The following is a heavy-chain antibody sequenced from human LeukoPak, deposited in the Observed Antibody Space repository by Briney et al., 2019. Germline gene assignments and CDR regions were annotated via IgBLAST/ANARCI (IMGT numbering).Heavy chain of an antibody. CDR3: AKDQSRVGASDPFDS. V-gene: IGHV3-23*01. D-gene: IGHD1-26*01. Sequence: LAGGSLRLSCAASGFTFTSCAMTWGRQAPGKGLEWVSSISGSGASTYYADSVRGRFTISRDNSKNTVYLQMNGLSVEDTALYYCAKDQSRVGASDPFDSWGQGTQVTVSS. CDR2: ISGSGAST. J-gene: IGHJ5*01. CDR1: GFTFTSCA.